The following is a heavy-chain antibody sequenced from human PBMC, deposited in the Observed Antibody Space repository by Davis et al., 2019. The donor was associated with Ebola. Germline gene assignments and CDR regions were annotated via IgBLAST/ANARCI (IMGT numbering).Heavy chain of an antibody. CDR1: GFTFSSYG. CDR3: AKALVSYFYDSSGYYYSHYYGMDV. J-gene: IGHJ6*02. Sequence: GESLKISCAASGFTFSSYGMHWVRQAPGKGLEWVAVISYDGSNKYYADSVKGRFTISRDNSKNTLYLQMNSLRAEDTAVYYCAKALVSYFYDSSGYYYSHYYGMDVWGQGTTVTVSS. CDR2: ISYDGSNK. V-gene: IGHV3-30*18. D-gene: IGHD3-22*01.